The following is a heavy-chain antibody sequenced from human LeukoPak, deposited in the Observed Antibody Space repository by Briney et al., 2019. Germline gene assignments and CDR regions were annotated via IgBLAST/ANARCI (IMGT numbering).Heavy chain of an antibody. CDR2: IHYSGSI. Sequence: PSETLSLTCTVSGGSISSYYWSWIRQPPGKGLEWIGYIHYSGSINYNPSLKSRVTISVDTSKNQFSLKLSSVTAADTAVYYCARSAPHASYMIPHGAFDIWGQGTMVTVSS. CDR1: GGSISSYY. D-gene: IGHD3-22*01. CDR3: ARSAPHASYMIPHGAFDI. V-gene: IGHV4-59*01. J-gene: IGHJ3*02.